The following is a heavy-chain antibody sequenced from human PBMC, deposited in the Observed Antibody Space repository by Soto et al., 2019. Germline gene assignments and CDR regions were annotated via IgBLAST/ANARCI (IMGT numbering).Heavy chain of an antibody. CDR2: IKQDGSEK. V-gene: IGHV3-7*04. J-gene: IGHJ4*02. D-gene: IGHD5-12*01. CDR1: GFTFSSYW. CDR3: ARDLASPTTPNY. Sequence: EVQLVESGGGLVQPGGSLRLSCAASGFTFSSYWMSWVRQAPGKGLEWVANIKQDGSEKYYVYSVKGRFTISRDNAKDSLHLQMNSLRAEDAAVYYCARDLASPTTPNYWGQGTLVTVSS.